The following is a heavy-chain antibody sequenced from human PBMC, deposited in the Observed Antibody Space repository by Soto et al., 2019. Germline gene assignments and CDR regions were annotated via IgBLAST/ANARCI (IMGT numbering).Heavy chain of an antibody. J-gene: IGHJ4*02. CDR3: ARDTGNFFDY. CDR2: IGPSSGNT. V-gene: IGHV1-18*01. Sequence: ASVKVSCKASGYTFTSYTVSWVRQAPGQGLDWVGWIGPSSGNTDSARNLQGRVTMTTDTSTSTAYMELRSLRSDDTAVYYCARDTGNFFDYWGQGTLVTVSS. CDR1: GYTFTSYT.